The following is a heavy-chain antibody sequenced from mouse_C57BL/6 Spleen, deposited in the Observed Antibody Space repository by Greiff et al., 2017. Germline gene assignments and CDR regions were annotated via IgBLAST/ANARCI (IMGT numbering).Heavy chain of an antibody. J-gene: IGHJ4*01. Sequence: EVQGVESGGGLVKPGGSLKLSCAASGFTFSSYAMSWVRQTPEKRLEWVATISDGGSYTYYPDNVKGRFTISRDNAKNNLYLQMSHLKSEDTAMYYCARDPYLGYAMDYWGQGTSVTVSS. D-gene: IGHD2-10*01. CDR2: ISDGGSYT. CDR1: GFTFSSYA. CDR3: ARDPYLGYAMDY. V-gene: IGHV5-4*01.